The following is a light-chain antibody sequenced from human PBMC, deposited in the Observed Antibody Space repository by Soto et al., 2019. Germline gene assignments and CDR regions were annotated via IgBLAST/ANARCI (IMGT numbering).Light chain of an antibody. CDR3: QQYGSSPRT. CDR2: GAS. J-gene: IGKJ1*01. V-gene: IGKV3-20*01. CDR1: HSVSSSY. Sequence: ENVLTQSPSTPSFSPGEKNTLSCSASHSVSSSYLAWYQQKPGQAPRLLIYGASSRATGIPDRFSGSGSGTDFTLTISRLEPEDFAAYYCQQYGSSPRTFGQGTKV.